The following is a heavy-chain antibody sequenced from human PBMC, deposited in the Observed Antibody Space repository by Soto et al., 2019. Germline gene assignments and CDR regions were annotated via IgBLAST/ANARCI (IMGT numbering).Heavy chain of an antibody. J-gene: IGHJ4*02. CDR3: VKGEYYYDSSGYYPFDY. CDR1: GFTFSSYA. CDR2: ISGSGGST. D-gene: IGHD3-22*01. Sequence: GGSLRLSCAASGFTFSSYAMSWVRQAPGKGLEWVSGVSGISGSGGSTYYADSVKGRFTISRDNSKNTQYLQMSSLRADDTAVYYCVKGEYYYDSSGYYPFDYWGQGTPVTVSS. V-gene: IGHV3-23*01.